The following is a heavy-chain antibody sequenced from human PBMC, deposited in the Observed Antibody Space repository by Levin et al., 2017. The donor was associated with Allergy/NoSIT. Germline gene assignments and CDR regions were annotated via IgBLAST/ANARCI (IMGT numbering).Heavy chain of an antibody. J-gene: IGHJ6*02. Sequence: PGGSLRLSCAASGFTFSSYAMSWVRQAPGKGLEWVSAISGSGGSTYYADSVKGRFTISRDNSKNTLYLQMNSLRAEDTAVYYCAKDLRYSSSSTYYYGMDGWGQGTTVTVSS. V-gene: IGHV3-23*01. CDR1: GFTFSSYA. CDR2: ISGSGGST. CDR3: AKDLRYSSSSTYYYGMDG. D-gene: IGHD6-6*01.